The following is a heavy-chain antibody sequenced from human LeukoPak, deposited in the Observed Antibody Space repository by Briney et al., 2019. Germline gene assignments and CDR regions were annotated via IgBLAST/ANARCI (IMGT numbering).Heavy chain of an antibody. J-gene: IGHJ5*02. Sequence: PSETLSLTCTVSGGSISSYYWSWIRQPPGKGLEWIGYIYYSGSTNYNPSLKSRVTMSVDTSKNQFSLKLSSVTAADTAVYYCARSYYGSGNSNWFDPWGQGTLVTVSS. CDR3: ARSYYGSGNSNWFDP. CDR2: IYYSGST. CDR1: GGSISSYY. D-gene: IGHD3-10*01. V-gene: IGHV4-59*12.